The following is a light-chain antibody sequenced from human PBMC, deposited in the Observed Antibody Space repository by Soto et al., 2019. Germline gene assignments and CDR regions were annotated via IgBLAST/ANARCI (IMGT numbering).Light chain of an antibody. V-gene: IGLV1-44*01. Sequence: QSVLTQPPSASGTPGQRVTISCSGSSSNIGSENVNWYQQLPGTAPKLLIYRNNQRPSGVPDRFSGSKSGTSATLGITGFQTGDEADYYCGSWDSSLSAYVFGTGTKVTVL. CDR2: RNN. CDR3: GSWDSSLSAYV. CDR1: SSNIGSEN. J-gene: IGLJ1*01.